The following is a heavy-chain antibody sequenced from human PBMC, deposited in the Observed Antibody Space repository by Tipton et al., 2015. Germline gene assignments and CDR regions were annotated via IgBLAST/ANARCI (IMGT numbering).Heavy chain of an antibody. CDR1: AYSITSDYY. J-gene: IGHJ4*02. Sequence: TLSLTCAVSAYSITSDYYWGWIRQPPGKGLEWIGSISHSGNTYYNPSLKSRVTISVDTSKNQFSLRVRSVTAADTAVYYCARARGRHGGLFDSWGQGILVTVSS. D-gene: IGHD4-23*01. CDR3: ARARGRHGGLFDS. CDR2: ISHSGNT. V-gene: IGHV4-38-2*01.